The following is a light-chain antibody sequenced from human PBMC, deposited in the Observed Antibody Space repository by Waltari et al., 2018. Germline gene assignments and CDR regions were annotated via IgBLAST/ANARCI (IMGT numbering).Light chain of an antibody. V-gene: IGKV4-1*01. CDR2: WAS. CDR1: QSVLYSSNSKNY. CDR3: QQYYSTPWT. Sequence: DIVMTQSPDSLAVSLGERATINCKSSQSVLYSSNSKNYLAWYQQKPGQPPKLLIYWASTRESGVPDRFSGGGSWTDFTLTISSLQAEDVAVYYCQQYYSTPWTFGQGTKVEIK. J-gene: IGKJ1*01.